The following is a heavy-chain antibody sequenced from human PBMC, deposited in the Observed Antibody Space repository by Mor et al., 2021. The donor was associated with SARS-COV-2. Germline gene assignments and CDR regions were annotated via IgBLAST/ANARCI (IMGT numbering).Heavy chain of an antibody. J-gene: IGHJ3*02. D-gene: IGHD2-2*01. CDR2: CDGNTK. CDR3: AREGECTTASGAFDI. Sequence: CDGNTKRYAESVKGRFTISRDNSKNTLDLEMNSLKVEDTAMYHCAREGECTTASGAFDIWGQGTTVTVSS. V-gene: IGHV3-30-3*01.